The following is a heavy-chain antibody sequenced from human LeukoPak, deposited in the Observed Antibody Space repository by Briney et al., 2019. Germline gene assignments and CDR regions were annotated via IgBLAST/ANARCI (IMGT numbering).Heavy chain of an antibody. CDR1: GFTLSTYA. Sequence: GGSLRLSCAASGFTLSTYAMSWVRQAPGKGLEWVSTISGSGGSTYYADSVKGQFTISRDNSKNTLYLQMNSVRAEDTAVDYCANSANYEWCSGFGYFDHWGQGTLVTVSS. V-gene: IGHV3-23*01. CDR3: ANSANYEWCSGFGYFDH. D-gene: IGHD3-3*01. J-gene: IGHJ4*02. CDR2: ISGSGGST.